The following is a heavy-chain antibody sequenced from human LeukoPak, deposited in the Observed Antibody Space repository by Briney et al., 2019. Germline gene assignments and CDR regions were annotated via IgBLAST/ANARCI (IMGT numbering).Heavy chain of an antibody. Sequence: ASVKVSCKASGYTFTSYGISWVRQAPGRGLEWMGWISAYNGNTNYAQKLQGRVTMTTDTSTSTAYMELRSLRSDDTAVYYCARTRYCSTPYSSSCPVDYWGQGTLVTVSS. D-gene: IGHD6-13*01. CDR2: ISAYNGNT. CDR3: ARTRYCSTPYSSSCPVDY. CDR1: GYTFTSYG. J-gene: IGHJ4*02. V-gene: IGHV1-18*01.